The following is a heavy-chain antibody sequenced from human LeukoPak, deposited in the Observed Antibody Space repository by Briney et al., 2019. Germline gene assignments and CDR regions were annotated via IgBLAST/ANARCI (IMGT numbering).Heavy chain of an antibody. CDR1: GFTFSRYA. CDR3: AKVGEQLVTHYYYYMDV. D-gene: IGHD6-6*01. Sequence: GGSLRLSCAASGFTFSRYAMHWVRQAPGKGLEWVAVISYDGSNKYYADSVKGRFTISRDTSKNTLYLQMNSLRAEDTAVYYCAKVGEQLVTHYYYYMDVWGKGTTVTVSS. CDR2: ISYDGSNK. J-gene: IGHJ6*03. V-gene: IGHV3-30*04.